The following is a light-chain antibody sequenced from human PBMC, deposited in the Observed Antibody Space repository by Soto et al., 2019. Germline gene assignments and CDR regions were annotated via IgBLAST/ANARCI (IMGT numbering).Light chain of an antibody. CDR2: VNSDGTH. Sequence: QPVLTQSPSASASLGASVKLTCTLNSGHTAFAIAWHQQQPERGPRYLIKVNSDGTHSKGDGIPDRFSGSSSGAERYPTISSLQSEDEADYYCQTWGTGIRVFGGGTKLTVL. J-gene: IGLJ3*02. V-gene: IGLV4-69*01. CDR1: SGHTAFA. CDR3: QTWGTGIRV.